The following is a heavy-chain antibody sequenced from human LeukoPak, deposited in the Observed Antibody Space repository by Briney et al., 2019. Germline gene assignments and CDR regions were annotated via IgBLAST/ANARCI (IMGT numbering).Heavy chain of an antibody. CDR2: IYYSGST. Sequence: PSETLSLTCTVSGGSISSYYWSWIRQPPGKGLEWIGYIYYSGSTNYNPSLKSRVTISVVTSKNQFSLKLSSVTAADTAVYYCARAGPYDSRYFQHWGQGTLVTVSS. D-gene: IGHD3-22*01. J-gene: IGHJ1*01. V-gene: IGHV4-59*01. CDR1: GGSISSYY. CDR3: ARAGPYDSRYFQH.